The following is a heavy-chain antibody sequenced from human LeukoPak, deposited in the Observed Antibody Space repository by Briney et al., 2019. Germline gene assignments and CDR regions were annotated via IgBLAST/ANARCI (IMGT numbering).Heavy chain of an antibody. CDR3: AKDAPIFGVVNYYFDY. Sequence: GGSLRLSCAASGFTFSSYAMSWVRQAPGKGLEWVSAISGSGGSTYYADSVKGRFTISRDNSKNTLYLQLNSLRAEDTAVYYCAKDAPIFGVVNYYFDYWGQGTLVTVSS. CDR1: GFTFSSYA. V-gene: IGHV3-23*01. D-gene: IGHD3-3*01. CDR2: ISGSGGST. J-gene: IGHJ4*02.